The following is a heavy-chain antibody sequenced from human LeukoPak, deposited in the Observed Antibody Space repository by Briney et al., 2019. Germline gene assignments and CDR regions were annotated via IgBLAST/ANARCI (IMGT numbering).Heavy chain of an antibody. J-gene: IGHJ6*02. CDR3: AKSTIAAVGKDYYYAMDA. V-gene: IGHV3-53*05. CDR1: GFTVSSNY. CDR2: IYSGGST. D-gene: IGHD6-13*01. Sequence: GGSLRLSCAASGFTVSSNYTSWVRQAPGKGLEWVSVIYSGGSTYYADSVKGRFTISRDNSKNTLYLQMHSLRGEDTAVYYCAKSTIAAVGKDYYYAMDAWGQGTTVTVSS.